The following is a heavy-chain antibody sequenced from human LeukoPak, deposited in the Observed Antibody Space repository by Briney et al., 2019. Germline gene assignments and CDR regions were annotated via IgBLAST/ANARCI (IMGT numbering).Heavy chain of an antibody. D-gene: IGHD3-10*01. CDR1: GFTFSSYW. CDR2: IKQDGSEK. Sequence: GGSLRLSCAASGFTFSSYWMSWVRQAPGKGLEWVANIKQDGSEKYYVDSVKGRFTISRDNAKNSLYLQMNSLRAEDTAVYYCARVTLLWFGELLYRPQFYFDYWGQGTLVTVSS. V-gene: IGHV3-7*01. J-gene: IGHJ4*02. CDR3: ARVTLLWFGELLYRPQFYFDY.